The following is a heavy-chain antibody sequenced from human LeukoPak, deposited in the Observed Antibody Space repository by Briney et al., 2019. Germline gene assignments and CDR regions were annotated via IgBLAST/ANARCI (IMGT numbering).Heavy chain of an antibody. CDR1: GFTFSSYA. Sequence: QSGGSLRLSCAASGFTFSSYAMSWVRQAPGEGLAWASTISGGSGSTYCADSVKGRFTISRDNSKNTLYLQMNSLRDEDTAVYYCAKHRFESGGYHSTDWGQGTLVTVSS. J-gene: IGHJ4*02. V-gene: IGHV3-23*01. CDR3: AKHRFESGGYHSTD. D-gene: IGHD3-22*01. CDR2: ISGGSGST.